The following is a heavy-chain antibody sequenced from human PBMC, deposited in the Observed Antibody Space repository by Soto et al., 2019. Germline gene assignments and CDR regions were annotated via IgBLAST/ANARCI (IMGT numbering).Heavy chain of an antibody. J-gene: IGHJ3*02. Sequence: SVKVSCKASGGTFSSYTISWVRQAPGQGLEWMGRIIPILGIANYAQKFQGRVTITADKSTSTAYMELSSLRSEDTAVFYCATRVVVIARDDAFDIWGQGTMVTVSS. CDR1: GGTFSSYT. CDR2: IIPILGIA. V-gene: IGHV1-69*02. CDR3: ATRVVVIARDDAFDI. D-gene: IGHD2-21*01.